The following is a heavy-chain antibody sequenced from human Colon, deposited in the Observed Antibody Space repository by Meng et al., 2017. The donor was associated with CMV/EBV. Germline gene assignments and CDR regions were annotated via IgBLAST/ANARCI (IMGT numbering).Heavy chain of an antibody. CDR1: GGTFSSYT. V-gene: IGHV1-69*04. Sequence: SVTVSCKASGGTFSSYTISWVRQAPGQGLEWMGRIIPILGIANYAQKFQGRVTITADKSTSTAYMELSSLRSKDTAVYYCARDGGPGSSSVGGDYWGQGTLVTVSS. CDR2: IIPILGIA. D-gene: IGHD6-6*01. CDR3: ARDGGPGSSSVGGDY. J-gene: IGHJ4*02.